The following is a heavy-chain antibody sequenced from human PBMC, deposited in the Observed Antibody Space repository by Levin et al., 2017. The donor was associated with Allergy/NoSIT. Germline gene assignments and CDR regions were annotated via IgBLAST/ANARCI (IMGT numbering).Heavy chain of an antibody. CDR3: ARDKIPRKTMTVEDRFYSNGFDV. Sequence: PGGSLRLSCAASGFIFSDYSMNWVRQAPGKGLEWVSSLSSSSTYMYYGDSVKGRFTISRDNAKKSLHLQIHSLRAEDTAVYYCARDKIPRKTMTVEDRFYSNGFDVWGQGTTVTVSS. D-gene: IGHD3-22*01. J-gene: IGHJ6*02. CDR2: LSSSSTYM. CDR1: GFIFSDYS. V-gene: IGHV3-21*01.